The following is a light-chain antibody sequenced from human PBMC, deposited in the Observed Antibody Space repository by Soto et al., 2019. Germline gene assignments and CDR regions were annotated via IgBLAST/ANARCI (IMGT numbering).Light chain of an antibody. J-gene: IGLJ2*01. CDR3: SSYTAGTTLEV. CDR2: DVS. Sequence: QSVLTQPASVSGSPGQSITISCTGTSSDVGGYNYVSWYQHHPGKAPKYIIYDVSSRPSGVSNRFSGSKSGNTASLTISGLQAEDEADYYCSSYTAGTTLEVFGGGTKLTVL. CDR1: SSDVGGYNY. V-gene: IGLV2-14*03.